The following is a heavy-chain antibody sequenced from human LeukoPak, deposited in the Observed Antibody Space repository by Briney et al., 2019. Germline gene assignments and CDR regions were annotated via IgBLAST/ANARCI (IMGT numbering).Heavy chain of an antibody. CDR2: ISSSGSTI. CDR3: ARAQYYHDSSGYVDY. Sequence: GGSLRLSCAASGFTFSSYEMNWVRQAPGKGLEWVSYISSSGSTIYYADSVKGRFTISRDNAKTSLYLQMNSLRAEDTAVYYCARAQYYHDSSGYVDYWGQGALVTVSS. D-gene: IGHD3-22*01. V-gene: IGHV3-48*03. CDR1: GFTFSSYE. J-gene: IGHJ4*02.